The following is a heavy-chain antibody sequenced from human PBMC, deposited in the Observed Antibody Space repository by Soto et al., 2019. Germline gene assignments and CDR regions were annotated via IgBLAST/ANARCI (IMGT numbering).Heavy chain of an antibody. V-gene: IGHV3-64D*08. CDR2: ISGSGGST. CDR3: VKGPDHSGWTGFDY. D-gene: IGHD6-19*01. Sequence: SLRLSCSASGFTFSRFAMHWVRQAPGRGLEYISAISGSGGSTYYADSVKGRFTISRDNSKNTLYLQMSSLRAEDTAVYYCVKGPDHSGWTGFDYWGQGTLVTVSS. J-gene: IGHJ4*02. CDR1: GFTFSRFA.